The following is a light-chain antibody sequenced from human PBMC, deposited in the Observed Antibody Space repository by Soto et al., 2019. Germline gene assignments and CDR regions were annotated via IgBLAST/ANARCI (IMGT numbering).Light chain of an antibody. CDR1: QSVSSSY. CDR3: QQYGRSPLLT. CDR2: GAS. J-gene: IGKJ3*01. V-gene: IGKV3-20*01. Sequence: EIVLTQSPGTLSLSPGERATLSCRASQSVSSSYLAWYQQKPGQAPRLLIYGASSRATGIPDRFSGSGSGTDFTLTISRLEPKDFAVYYCQQYGRSPLLTFGPGTKVDIK.